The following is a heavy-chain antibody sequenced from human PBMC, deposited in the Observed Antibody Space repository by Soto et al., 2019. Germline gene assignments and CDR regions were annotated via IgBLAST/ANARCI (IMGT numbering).Heavy chain of an antibody. J-gene: IGHJ3*02. V-gene: IGHV3-48*02. Sequence: GGSLRLSCAASGFTFSSYSMNWVRQAPGKGLEWVSYISSSSSTIYYADSVKGRFTISRDNAKNSLYLQMNSLRDEDTAVYYCARDVRFLEWKGAFDIWGQGTMVTVSS. D-gene: IGHD3-3*01. CDR1: GFTFSSYS. CDR3: ARDVRFLEWKGAFDI. CDR2: ISSSSSTI.